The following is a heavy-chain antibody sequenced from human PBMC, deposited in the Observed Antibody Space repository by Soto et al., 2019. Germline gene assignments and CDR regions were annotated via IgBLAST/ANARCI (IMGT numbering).Heavy chain of an antibody. Sequence: QVQLVQSGAEVKKPGSSVKVSCKSSGGTFSSYAVSWVRQAPGQGLEWLGGIIPVFGVATYAQKFHGRVNITADKSTNTAFMELSSLRSDDTAVFFCARGKSYYGSGRATYDYYSLDVWGQGTTGTVSS. V-gene: IGHV1-69*17. CDR1: GGTFSSYA. J-gene: IGHJ6*02. CDR2: IIPVFGVA. D-gene: IGHD3-10*01. CDR3: ARGKSYYGSGRATYDYYSLDV.